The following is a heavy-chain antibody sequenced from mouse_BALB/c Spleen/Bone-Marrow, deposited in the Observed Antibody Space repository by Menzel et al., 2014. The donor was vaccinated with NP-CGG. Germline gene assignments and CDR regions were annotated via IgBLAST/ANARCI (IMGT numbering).Heavy chain of an antibody. V-gene: IGHV2-6-2*01. J-gene: IGHJ4*01. CDR2: IWSDGST. CDR1: GFSLTSYG. D-gene: IGHD4-1*01. Sequence: VQRVESGPDLVPPSQSLSLTRTASGFSLTSYGLHWVRQPPGKGLEWLGGIWSDGSTTYNSALKSRLSISKDNSKSQVLLKMSSLQTDDTAMYYCARSGTDYAMDYWGQGTSVTVSS. CDR3: ARSGTDYAMDY.